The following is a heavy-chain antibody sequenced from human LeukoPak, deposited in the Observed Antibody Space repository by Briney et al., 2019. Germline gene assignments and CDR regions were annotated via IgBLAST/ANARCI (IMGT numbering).Heavy chain of an antibody. D-gene: IGHD3-3*01. Sequence: SETLSLTCTVSGVSISSGGYYWSWIRQPPGKGLEWIGYIYHSGSTYYNPSLKSRVTISVDRSKNQFSLQLNSVTPEDTAVYYCARDLGGVFDYWGQGTLVTVSS. CDR1: GVSISSGGYY. V-gene: IGHV4-30-2*01. J-gene: IGHJ4*02. CDR2: IYHSGST. CDR3: ARDLGGVFDY.